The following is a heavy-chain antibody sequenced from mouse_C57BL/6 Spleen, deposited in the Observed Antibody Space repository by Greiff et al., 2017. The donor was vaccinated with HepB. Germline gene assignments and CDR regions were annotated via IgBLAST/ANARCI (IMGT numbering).Heavy chain of an antibody. CDR3: AREGNYGYAMDY. J-gene: IGHJ4*01. CDR2: ISSGSSTI. D-gene: IGHD2-1*01. Sequence: EVKLVESGGGLVKPGGSLKLSCAASGFTFSDYGIHWVRQAPEKGLEWVAYISSGSSTIYYADTVKGRFTISRDNAKNTLFLQMTSLRSEDTAMYYCAREGNYGYAMDYWGQGTSVTVSS. V-gene: IGHV5-17*01. CDR1: GFTFSDYG.